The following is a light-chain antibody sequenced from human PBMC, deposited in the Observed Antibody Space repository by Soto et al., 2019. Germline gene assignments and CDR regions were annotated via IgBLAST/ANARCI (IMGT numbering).Light chain of an antibody. J-gene: IGKJ3*01. CDR1: QSVSSN. Sequence: EIVMTQSPATLPVSPGERATLSCRASQSVSSNLAWYQQKPGQAPRFLIYGASTRATGIPARFSGSGSGTEFTLTISSLQSEDFAVYYCQHYDNTPPSVTFGPGTKVDIK. CDR2: GAS. CDR3: QHYDNTPPSVT. V-gene: IGKV3-15*01.